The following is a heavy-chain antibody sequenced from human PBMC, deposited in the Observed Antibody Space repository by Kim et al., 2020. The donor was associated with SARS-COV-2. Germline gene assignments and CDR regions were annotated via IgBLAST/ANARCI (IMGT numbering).Heavy chain of an antibody. D-gene: IGHD3-22*01. CDR2: ITASSGRT. J-gene: IGHJ6*03. CDR1: GFTFSNYA. V-gene: IGHV3-23*01. CDR3: VKDLLDYDSSGYYPDYY. Sequence: GGSLRLSCAASGFTFSNYAMSWVRQAPGKGLEWVSIITASSGRTYYAYSVKGRFVISRDNSKTTLYLQMNSLRAEDTAVYYCVKDLLDYDSSGYYPDYY.